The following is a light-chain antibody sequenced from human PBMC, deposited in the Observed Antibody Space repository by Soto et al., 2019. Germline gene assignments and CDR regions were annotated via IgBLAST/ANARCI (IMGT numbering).Light chain of an antibody. CDR1: QTVSSN. CDR2: GAS. CDR3: QQYGNSPIT. V-gene: IGKV3-15*01. Sequence: EIVMTQSPATLSVSPGERATLSCRASQTVSSNLAWYQQKPGQAPRLLIYGASTRATGIPARFSGSGSGTEFTLTISSLEPEDFAVYYCQQYGNSPITFGQGTRLEI. J-gene: IGKJ5*01.